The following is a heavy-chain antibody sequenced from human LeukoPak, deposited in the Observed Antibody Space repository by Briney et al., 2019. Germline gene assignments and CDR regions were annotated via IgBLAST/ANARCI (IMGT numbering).Heavy chain of an antibody. CDR2: IYTSGST. D-gene: IGHD6-6*01. CDR1: GGSISSGSYY. CDR3: AREVWDNSSSRRSSNWFDP. J-gene: IGHJ5*02. V-gene: IGHV4-61*02. Sequence: PSETLSLTCTVSGGSISSGSYYWSWIRQPAGKGLEWIGRIYTSGSTNYNPSLKSRVTISVDTSKNQFSLKLSSVTAADTAVYYCAREVWDNSSSRRSSNWFDPWGQGTLVIVSS.